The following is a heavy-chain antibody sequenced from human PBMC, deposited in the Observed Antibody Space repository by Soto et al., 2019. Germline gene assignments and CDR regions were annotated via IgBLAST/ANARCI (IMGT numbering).Heavy chain of an antibody. D-gene: IGHD1-26*01. CDR2: ISYDGSNK. Sequence: GGSLRLSCAASGFTFSSYAMHWVRQAPGKGLEWVAVISYDGSNKYYADSVKGRFTISRDNSKNTLYLQMNSLRAEDTAVYYCAREWEMATIGNFDYWGQGTLVTVSS. V-gene: IGHV3-30-3*01. J-gene: IGHJ4*02. CDR3: AREWEMATIGNFDY. CDR1: GFTFSSYA.